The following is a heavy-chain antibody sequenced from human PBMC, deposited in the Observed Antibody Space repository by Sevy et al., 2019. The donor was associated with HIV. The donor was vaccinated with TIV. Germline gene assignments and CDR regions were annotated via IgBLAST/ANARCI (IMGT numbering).Heavy chain of an antibody. CDR1: GFTFISYS. J-gene: IGHJ4*02. V-gene: IGHV3-21*01. Sequence: GGSLRLSCAASGFTFISYSMNWVRQAPGKGLEWVSSISSSSSYIYYADSVKGRFTISRDNAKNSLYLQMNSLRAEDTAVYYCARDEQFGELFADHFDYWGQGTLVTVSS. CDR3: ARDEQFGELFADHFDY. CDR2: ISSSSSYI. D-gene: IGHD3-10*01.